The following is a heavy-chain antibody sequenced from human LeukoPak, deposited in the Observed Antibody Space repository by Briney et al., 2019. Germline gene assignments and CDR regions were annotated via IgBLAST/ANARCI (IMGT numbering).Heavy chain of an antibody. D-gene: IGHD4-23*01. V-gene: IGHV3-21*01. CDR3: ARAYGGYNWSDP. J-gene: IGHJ5*02. Sequence: GGSLRLSCAASGFSFSSYSMNWVRQAPGKGLEWVSSISISSTYIYYAASVKGRFTISRDNAKNSLYLQMKSLRAEDTAVYYCARAYGGYNWSDPWGQGTLVTVSS. CDR2: ISISSTYI. CDR1: GFSFSSYS.